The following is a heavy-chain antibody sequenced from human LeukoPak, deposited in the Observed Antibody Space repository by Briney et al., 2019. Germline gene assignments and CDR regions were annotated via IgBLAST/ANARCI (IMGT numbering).Heavy chain of an antibody. CDR2: ISSSSNYI. CDR1: GFTFSSYW. V-gene: IGHV3-21*01. Sequence: GGCLRLSCAASGFTFSSYWMSWVRQAPGKGLELVSSISSSSNYIYYADSVKGRFTISRDNAKNSLYLQMNRLRAEDTAVYYCARCKNDYGDYVFDYWGQGTLVTVSS. D-gene: IGHD4-17*01. J-gene: IGHJ4*02. CDR3: ARCKNDYGDYVFDY.